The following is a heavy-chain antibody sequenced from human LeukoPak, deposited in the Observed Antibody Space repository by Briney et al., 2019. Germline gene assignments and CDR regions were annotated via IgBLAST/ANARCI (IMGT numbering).Heavy chain of an antibody. CDR1: GGSFSGYY. CDR2: INHSGST. V-gene: IGHV4-34*01. Sequence: PSETLSLTCAVYGGSFSGYYWSWIRQPPGKGLEWIGEINHSGSTNYNPSLKSRVTISVDASKNQFSLKLSSVTAADTAVYYCARPRLPYYYYYMDVWGKGTTVTVSS. J-gene: IGHJ6*03. CDR3: ARPRLPYYYYYMDV.